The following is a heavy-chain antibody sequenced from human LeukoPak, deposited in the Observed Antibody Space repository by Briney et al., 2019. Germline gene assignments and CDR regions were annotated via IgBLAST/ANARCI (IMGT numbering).Heavy chain of an antibody. CDR3: ARVSRSTTKEWLRDY. V-gene: IGHV1-2*02. Sequence: GASVKVSCKASGYTFTGYYMHWVRQAPGQGLAWMGWINPNSGGTNYAQKFQGRVTMTRDTSISTAYMELSRLRSDDTAVYYCARVSRSTTKEWLRDYWGQGTLVTVSS. CDR2: INPNSGGT. CDR1: GYTFTGYY. D-gene: IGHD5-12*01. J-gene: IGHJ4*02.